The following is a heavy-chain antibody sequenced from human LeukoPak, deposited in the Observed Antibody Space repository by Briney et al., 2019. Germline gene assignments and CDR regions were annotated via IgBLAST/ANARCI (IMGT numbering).Heavy chain of an antibody. Sequence: SETLSLTCTVSGGSISSSYWSWIRQPPGKGLEWIGYIHYSGSTNYNPSLKSRVTISVDTSKNQFSLKLNSVTAADTAVYYCARDSGSSPRFDPWGQEPWSPSPQ. D-gene: IGHD6-6*01. V-gene: IGHV4-59*01. CDR3: ARDSGSSPRFDP. CDR1: GGSISSSY. CDR2: IHYSGST. J-gene: IGHJ5*02.